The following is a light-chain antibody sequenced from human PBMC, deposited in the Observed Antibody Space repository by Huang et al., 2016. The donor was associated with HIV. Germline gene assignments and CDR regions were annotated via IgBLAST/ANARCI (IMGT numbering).Light chain of an antibody. CDR3: QQRNDWPPYT. J-gene: IGKJ2*01. V-gene: IGKV3-11*01. Sequence: EVVLTQSPATLSLSPGERATLSCRASQSVTNFLAWYQQKPGQPPRLLIYDASTRATGIPPRFSGSGSGTDFTHTISSLEPEDFAVYYCQQRNDWPPYTFGQGTRLEIK. CDR1: QSVTNF. CDR2: DAS.